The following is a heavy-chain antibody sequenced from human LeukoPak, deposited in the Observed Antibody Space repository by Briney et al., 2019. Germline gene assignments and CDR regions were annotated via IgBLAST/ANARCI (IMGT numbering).Heavy chain of an antibody. D-gene: IGHD5-12*01. Sequence: SETLSLTCTVSGGSISSSSYDWGWIRQPPGEGLEWIGSIYYSGSTYYNPSLKSRVTISVDTSKNQFSLKLSSVTAADTAVYYCARQERFIVATTGELGYWGQGTLVTVSS. CDR1: GGSISSSSYD. CDR2: IYYSGST. CDR3: ARQERFIVATTGELGY. V-gene: IGHV4-39*01. J-gene: IGHJ4*02.